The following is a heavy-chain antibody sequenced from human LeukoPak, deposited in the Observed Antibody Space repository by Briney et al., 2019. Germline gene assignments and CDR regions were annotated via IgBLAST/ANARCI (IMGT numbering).Heavy chain of an antibody. CDR3: ARRQGSYFDTSGYYYG. CDR1: GFTFSNFW. Sequence: GGSLRLSCAASGFTFSNFWMHWVRQAPGKGLVWVALIYGDGSFTRYADSVKGRFTISRDNAKNTVYLQMNSLRVEDTAVYYCARRQGSYFDTSGYYYGWGQGTLVTVSS. D-gene: IGHD3-22*01. J-gene: IGHJ4*02. CDR2: IYGDGSFT. V-gene: IGHV3-74*01.